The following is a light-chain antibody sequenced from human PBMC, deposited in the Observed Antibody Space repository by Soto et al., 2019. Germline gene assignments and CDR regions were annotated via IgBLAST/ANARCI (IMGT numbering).Light chain of an antibody. CDR1: QSVSNW. CDR3: QQYNSYV. J-gene: IGKJ3*01. Sequence: TLSASVGDRVTITCRASQSVSNWLAWYQQKPGKAPKILIYKASSLESGVPTRFSGSGSGTDLTLTISSLQPEDFATYYCQQYNSYVFGPGTKVDIK. CDR2: KAS. V-gene: IGKV1-5*03.